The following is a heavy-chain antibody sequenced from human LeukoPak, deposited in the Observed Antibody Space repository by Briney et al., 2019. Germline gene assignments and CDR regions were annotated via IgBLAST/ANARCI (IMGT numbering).Heavy chain of an antibody. CDR1: GYTFTGYY. J-gene: IGHJ5*02. D-gene: IGHD3-9*01. Sequence: ASVKVSCKASGYTFTGYYMHWVRQAPGQGLEWMGWINPNSGGTNYAQKFRGRVTMTRDTSISTAYMELSRLRSDDTAVYYCARADILTGYYIWFDPWGQGTLVTVSS. CDR2: INPNSGGT. CDR3: ARADILTGYYIWFDP. V-gene: IGHV1-2*02.